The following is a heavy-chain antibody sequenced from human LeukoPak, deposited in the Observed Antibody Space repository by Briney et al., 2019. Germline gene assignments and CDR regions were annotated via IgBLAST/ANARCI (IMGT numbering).Heavy chain of an antibody. CDR3: AKDRRGDTAMTSDY. J-gene: IGHJ4*02. V-gene: IGHV3-66*01. Sequence: GGSLRLSCAASGFTVSSNYMSWVRQAPGKGLEWVSVIYSGSSTYYADSVKGRFTISRDNSKNTLYLQMNSLRAEDTAVYYCAKDRRGDTAMTSDYWGQGTLVTVSS. CDR1: GFTVSSNY. CDR2: IYSGSST. D-gene: IGHD5-18*01.